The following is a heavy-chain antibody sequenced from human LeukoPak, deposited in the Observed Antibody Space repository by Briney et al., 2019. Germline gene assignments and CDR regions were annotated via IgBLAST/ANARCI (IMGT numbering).Heavy chain of an antibody. V-gene: IGHV3-74*01. CDR1: ASPCSGEW. CDR3: ARSASGYDA. D-gene: IGHD5-12*01. J-gene: IGHJ5*02. Sequence: SLTLTWVGTASPCSGEWMSWVGQAAEKGRVWVSRIDDDGAGTTYADSVKGRFTISRDNAKNTLYLQMNSLRVEDTAVYYGARSASGYDAWGQGTLVTVSS. CDR2: IDDDGAGT.